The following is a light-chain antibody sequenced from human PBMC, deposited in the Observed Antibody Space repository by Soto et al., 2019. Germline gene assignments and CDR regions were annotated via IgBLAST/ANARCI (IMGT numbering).Light chain of an antibody. CDR3: QQSSSIPFT. CDR2: AAS. CDR1: QSISSY. Sequence: DIQMTQSPSSLSASVGDRVTITCRASQSISSYLNWYQQKPGKAPKLLIYAASSLQSGVPSRFSGSASGTVFTLTINSLQPEDFATYYCQQSSSIPFTFGQGTKLEIK. V-gene: IGKV1-39*01. J-gene: IGKJ2*01.